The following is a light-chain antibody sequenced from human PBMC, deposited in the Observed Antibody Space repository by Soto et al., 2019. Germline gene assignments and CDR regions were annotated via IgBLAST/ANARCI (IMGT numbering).Light chain of an antibody. CDR2: GAS. CDR1: QSVSNNY. Sequence: EIVLTQSPGTLSLSPGERATLSCRASQSVSNNYLAWYQQKPGQAPRLLIYGASTRTTGIPARFSGSGSGTEFTLTISDVQPEDFALYYCQQYGSSPLTFGGGTKVDIK. CDR3: QQYGSSPLT. J-gene: IGKJ4*01. V-gene: IGKV3-20*01.